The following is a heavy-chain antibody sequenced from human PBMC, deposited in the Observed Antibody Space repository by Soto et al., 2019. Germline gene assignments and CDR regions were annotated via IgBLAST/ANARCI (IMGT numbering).Heavy chain of an antibody. CDR3: ARGGSVNYYYYYMDV. CDR2: INHSGNT. D-gene: IGHD3-10*01. V-gene: IGHV4-34*01. Sequence: QVQLQQWGAGLLKPSETLSLTCAVYGGSFNGYYWSWIRQPPGKGLGWIGEINHSGNTNYNPSFKSRVTMSVDTSKNQFSLTVSSVTAADTAVYYCARGGSVNYYYYYMDVWGKGTTVTVSS. J-gene: IGHJ6*03. CDR1: GGSFNGYY.